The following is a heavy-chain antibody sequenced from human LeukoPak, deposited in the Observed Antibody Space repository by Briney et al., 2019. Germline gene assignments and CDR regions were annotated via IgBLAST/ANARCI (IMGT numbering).Heavy chain of an antibody. CDR1: GFTFSSYG. Sequence: GGSLRLSCAASGFTFSSYGMHWVRQAPGKGLEWVAVIWYDGSNKYYADSVKGRFTISRDNSKNTLYLQMNSLRAEDTAVYYCARDFGYDSSGYYDYWGQGTLATVSS. V-gene: IGHV3-33*01. CDR3: ARDFGYDSSGYYDY. J-gene: IGHJ4*02. D-gene: IGHD3-22*01. CDR2: IWYDGSNK.